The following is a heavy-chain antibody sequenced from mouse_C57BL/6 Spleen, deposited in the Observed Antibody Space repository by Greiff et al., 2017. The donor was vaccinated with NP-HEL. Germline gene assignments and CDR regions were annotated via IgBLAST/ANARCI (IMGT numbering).Heavy chain of an antibody. CDR2: ISSGGRYT. D-gene: IGHD1-1*01. V-gene: IGHV5-6*01. CDR1: GFTFSSYG. Sequence: EVHLVESGGDLVKPGGSLKLSRAAFGFTFSSYGMSWGRQTPDKRREWVATISSGGRYTYYPDSVKGRFTITRDNAKNTLYLQMSSLKSEDTAMYYCARLTTVVVDWYFDVWGTGTTVTVSS. J-gene: IGHJ1*03. CDR3: ARLTTVVVDWYFDV.